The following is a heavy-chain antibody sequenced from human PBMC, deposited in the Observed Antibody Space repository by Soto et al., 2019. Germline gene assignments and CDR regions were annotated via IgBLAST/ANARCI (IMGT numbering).Heavy chain of an antibody. CDR1: GFTFSSYW. CDR2: INNDGSNT. V-gene: IGHV3-74*01. Sequence: LRLSCSASGFTFSSYWMHWVRQAPGKGLVWVSRINNDGSNTNYADSVRGRFTISRDTAKNTLYLQMNSLRAEDTAVYYCARGRGYCTNAVCRNHYFDYWGQGTPVTVSS. J-gene: IGHJ4*02. D-gene: IGHD2-8*01. CDR3: ARGRGYCTNAVCRNHYFDY.